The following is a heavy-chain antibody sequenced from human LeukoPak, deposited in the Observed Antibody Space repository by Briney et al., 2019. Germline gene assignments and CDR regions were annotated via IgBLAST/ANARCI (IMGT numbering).Heavy chain of an antibody. CDR2: IYYSGST. CDR1: GGAISGRRDY. V-gene: IGHV4-39*01. Sequence: SETLSLTCTVSGGAISGRRDYWGWIRQPPGKELEWIASIYYSGSTHYNPSLKSRVTISVDTSRNQFSLELRAATAADTAMYYCARNVSRGEPGGAFDMWGQGTMVTVS. CDR3: ARNVSRGEPGGAFDM. D-gene: IGHD3-16*01. J-gene: IGHJ3*02.